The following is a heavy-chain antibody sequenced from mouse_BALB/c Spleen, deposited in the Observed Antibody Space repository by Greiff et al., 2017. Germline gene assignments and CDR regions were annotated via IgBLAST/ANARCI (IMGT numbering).Heavy chain of an antibody. D-gene: IGHD2-4*01. V-gene: IGHV1-55*01. Sequence: QVQLQQPGAELVKPGTSVKLSCKASGYNFTSYWINWVKLRPGQGLEWIGDIYPGSGSTNYNEKFKSKATLTVDTSSSTAYMQLSSLASEDSALYYCAREGGIYYDYDGYAMDYWGQGTSVTVSS. CDR2: IYPGSGST. CDR1: GYNFTSYW. J-gene: IGHJ4*01. CDR3: AREGGIYYDYDGYAMDY.